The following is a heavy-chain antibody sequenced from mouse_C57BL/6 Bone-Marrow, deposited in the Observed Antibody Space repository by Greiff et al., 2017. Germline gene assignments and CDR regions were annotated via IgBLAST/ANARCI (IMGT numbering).Heavy chain of an antibody. J-gene: IGHJ3*01. D-gene: IGHD1-1*01. V-gene: IGHV14-4*01. CDR2: IDPENGDT. CDR1: GFNIKDDY. Sequence: VQLQQSGAELVRPGASVKLSCTASGFNIKDDYMHWVKQRPEQGLEWIGWIDPENGDTEYASKFQGKATITADTSSNTAYLQLSSLTSEDTAVYYCTTDYGSPCAYWGQGTLVTVSA. CDR3: TTDYGSPCAY.